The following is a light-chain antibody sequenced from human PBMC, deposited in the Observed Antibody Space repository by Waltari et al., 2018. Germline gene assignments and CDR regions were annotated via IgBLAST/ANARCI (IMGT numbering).Light chain of an antibody. J-gene: IGKJ1*01. CDR2: AAS. CDR1: QSISSN. V-gene: IGKV1-39*01. Sequence: DIQMTQSPSSLSASVGDRVTITCRASQSISSNLNWYQQKPGKAHKLLIYAASSLQSGVPSRFSGSGSGSDFTLTISSLQPEDFATYYCQQSYSTPWTFGQGTKVEIK. CDR3: QQSYSTPWT.